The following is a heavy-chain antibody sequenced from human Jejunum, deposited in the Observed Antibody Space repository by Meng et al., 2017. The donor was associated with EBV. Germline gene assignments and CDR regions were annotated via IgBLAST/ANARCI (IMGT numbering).Heavy chain of an antibody. D-gene: IGHD6-13*01. Sequence: QVQRVRFGAEVKKPGASVKVSCKASGYTFTSYDINWARQATGQGPEWMGWMSPNSGNTGYAQKFQGRVTMTRDTSISTAYMELSSLRSEDTAVYYCARGVAAGFDYWGQGTLVTVSS. CDR2: MSPNSGNT. CDR3: ARGVAAGFDY. J-gene: IGHJ4*02. CDR1: GYTFTSYD. V-gene: IGHV1-8*02.